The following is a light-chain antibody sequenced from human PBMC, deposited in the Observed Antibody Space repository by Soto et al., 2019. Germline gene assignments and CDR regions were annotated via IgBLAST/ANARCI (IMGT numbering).Light chain of an antibody. Sequence: DIQMTQSPSSLSASVGDRVTITCQASQDISNYLNWYQQKPGKAPKLLIYDASNLETGVPSRFSGSGSGTDFTFNISSLQPEDIATYYCQHYDNLPFTFGPGTKVDIK. J-gene: IGKJ3*01. V-gene: IGKV1-33*01. CDR2: DAS. CDR1: QDISNY. CDR3: QHYDNLPFT.